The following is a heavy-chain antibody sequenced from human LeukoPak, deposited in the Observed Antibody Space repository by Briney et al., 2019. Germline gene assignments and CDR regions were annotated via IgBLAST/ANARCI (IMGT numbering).Heavy chain of an antibody. CDR1: GVSISSYY. Sequence: SEPLSLTCTVSGVSISSYYWSWIRQPPGKGLEWIGYIYYSGTTNYNPSLKSRVTISVDTSKNQFSLKLSSVTAADTAVCYCARGRAARPGDYWGQGTLVTVSS. D-gene: IGHD6-6*01. CDR2: IYYSGTT. CDR3: ARGRAARPGDY. V-gene: IGHV4-59*01. J-gene: IGHJ4*02.